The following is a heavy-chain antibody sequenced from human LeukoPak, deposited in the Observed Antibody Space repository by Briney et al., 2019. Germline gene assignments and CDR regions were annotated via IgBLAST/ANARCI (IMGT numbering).Heavy chain of an antibody. CDR1: GFTFSNYW. J-gene: IGHJ4*02. D-gene: IGHD6-19*01. CDR2: MDQEGSEK. CDR3: ARAGYSSGWFAYY. V-gene: IGHV3-7*05. Sequence: PGGSLRLPCAASGFTFSNYWMSWVRQAPGKGLEWVANMDQEGSEKYYVDSVKGRFTISRDNAKNSLYLQMNSLRAEDTAMYYCARAGYSSGWFAYYWGQGTLVTVSS.